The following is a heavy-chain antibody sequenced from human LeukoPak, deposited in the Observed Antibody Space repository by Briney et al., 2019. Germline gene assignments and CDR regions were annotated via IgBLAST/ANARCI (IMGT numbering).Heavy chain of an antibody. J-gene: IGHJ3*02. CDR2: ISAGGSTI. V-gene: IGHV3-48*03. D-gene: IGHD2-2*01. CDR1: GFTFSSYE. CDR3: ARGGYCSSSICYSLNAFDI. Sequence: GGSLRLSCAASGFTFSSYEMNWVRQAPGKGLEWVSYISAGGSTIYYADSVKGRFTISRDNAKNSVYLQMNSLRAGDTAAYYCARGGYCSSSICYSLNAFDIWGQGTMFTVSS.